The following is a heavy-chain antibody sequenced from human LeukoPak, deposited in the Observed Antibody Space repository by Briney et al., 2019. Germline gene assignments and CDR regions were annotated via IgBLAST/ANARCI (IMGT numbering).Heavy chain of an antibody. Sequence: GGSLRLSCAASGFTFSRYEMNWVSQAPGKVLGWVSYISSSGSTIYYADSVKGRFTISRDNAKNSLYLQMNSLRAEDTAVYYCARDLPERRYYFDYWGQGTLVTVSS. D-gene: IGHD1-1*01. V-gene: IGHV3-48*03. CDR2: ISSSGSTI. CDR1: GFTFSRYE. J-gene: IGHJ4*02. CDR3: ARDLPERRYYFDY.